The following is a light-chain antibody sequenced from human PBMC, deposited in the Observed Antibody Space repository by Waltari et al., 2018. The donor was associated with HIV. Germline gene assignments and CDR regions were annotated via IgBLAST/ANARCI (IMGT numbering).Light chain of an antibody. CDR3: QQYNNWPPT. CDR2: GAS. J-gene: IGKJ1*01. Sequence: EIVMTQSQATLSVSPGERATLSCRASQSVTRNLAWYQQKPGQAPRLLIYGASTRATGIPARFSGSGSGTEFTLTIRSLQSEDFAVYYCQQYNNWPPTFGQGTKVEIK. CDR1: QSVTRN. V-gene: IGKV3-15*01.